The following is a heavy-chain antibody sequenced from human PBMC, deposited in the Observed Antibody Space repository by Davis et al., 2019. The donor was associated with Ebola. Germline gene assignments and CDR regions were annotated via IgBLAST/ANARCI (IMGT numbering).Heavy chain of an antibody. V-gene: IGHV2-5*02. D-gene: IGHD5-12*01. J-gene: IGHJ3*02. CDR3: ARRRVVAGISDAFDI. CDR1: GFSLTTSGVG. CDR2: IYWDDDK. Sequence: SGPTLVKPTPTLTLTCSFSGFSLTTSGVGVGWIRQPLGKALEWLALIYWDDDKRYSPSLKSRLTITKDTSKNQVVLTMTNMDPVDTAAYYCARRRVVAGISDAFDIWGQGTMVTVSS.